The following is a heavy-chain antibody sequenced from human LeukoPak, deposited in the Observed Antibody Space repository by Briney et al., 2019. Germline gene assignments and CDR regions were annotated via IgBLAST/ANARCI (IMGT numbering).Heavy chain of an antibody. CDR3: ARDSLLPSAMGYYYMDV. V-gene: IGHV4-61*02. Sequence: SETLSLTCTVSGGSISSGSYYWSWIRQPAGKGLEWVGRIYTSGSTNHNPSLKSRVTISVDTSKNQFSLKLSSVTAADTALYYCARDSLLPSAMGYYYMDVWGKGTTVTVSS. CDR2: IYTSGST. J-gene: IGHJ6*03. CDR1: GGSISSGSYY. D-gene: IGHD2-2*01.